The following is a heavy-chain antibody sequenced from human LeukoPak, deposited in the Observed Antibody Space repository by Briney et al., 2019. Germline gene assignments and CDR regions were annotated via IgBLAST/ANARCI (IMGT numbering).Heavy chain of an antibody. CDR3: ARSPRDWLLPFFDY. CDR2: IYSGGST. CDR1: GFTVSSIY. Sequence: GGSLRLSCAASGFTVSSIYMSWVRQAPGKGLEWVSVIYSGGSTYYADSVKGRFTISRDNSKNTLYLQMNSLRAEDTAVYYCARSPRDWLLPFFDYWGQGTLVTVSS. J-gene: IGHJ4*02. V-gene: IGHV3-53*01. D-gene: IGHD3/OR15-3a*01.